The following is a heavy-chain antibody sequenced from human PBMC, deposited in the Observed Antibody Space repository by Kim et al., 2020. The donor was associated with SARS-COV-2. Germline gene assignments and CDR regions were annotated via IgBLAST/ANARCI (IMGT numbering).Heavy chain of an antibody. CDR3: AGPPTYYYGSGSYYNARGGWFDP. CDR1: GGSFSGYY. D-gene: IGHD3-10*01. Sequence: SETLSLTCAVYGGSFSGYYWSWIRQPPGKGLEWIGEINHSGSTNYNPSLKSRVTISVDTSKNQFSLKLSSVTAADTAVYYCAGPPTYYYGSGSYYNARGGWFDPWGQGTLVTVSS. J-gene: IGHJ5*02. V-gene: IGHV4-34*01. CDR2: INHSGST.